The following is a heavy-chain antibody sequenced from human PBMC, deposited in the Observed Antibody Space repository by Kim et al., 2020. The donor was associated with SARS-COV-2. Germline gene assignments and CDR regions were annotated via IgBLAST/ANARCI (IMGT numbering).Heavy chain of an antibody. CDR1: GFTFSSYA. CDR2: ISYDGSNK. D-gene: IGHD5-12*01. Sequence: GGSLRLSCAASGFTFSSYAMHWVRQAPGKGLEWVAVISYDGSNKYYADSVKDRFTISRDNSKNTLYLQMNSLRAEDTAVYYCARARRDGYNLPYYYGMDVWGQGTTVTASS. CDR3: ARARRDGYNLPYYYGMDV. J-gene: IGHJ6*02. V-gene: IGHV3-30*04.